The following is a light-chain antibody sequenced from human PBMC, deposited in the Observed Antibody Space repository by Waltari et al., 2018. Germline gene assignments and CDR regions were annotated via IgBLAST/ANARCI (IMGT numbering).Light chain of an antibody. J-gene: IGKJ2*01. Sequence: VLTPSPGTLSLSPGEIATLSCRASLRLTKRYLAWYQQKPGQAPRLLIYGASSRAAGIPDRFTGSGSGTDYTLTISRLEPEDFAVYYCQQYGSSVMYTFGQGTRLEI. CDR2: GAS. CDR1: LRLTKRY. V-gene: IGKV3-20*01. CDR3: QQYGSSVMYT.